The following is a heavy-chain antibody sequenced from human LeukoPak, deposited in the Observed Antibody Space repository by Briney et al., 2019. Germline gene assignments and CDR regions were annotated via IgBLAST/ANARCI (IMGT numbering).Heavy chain of an antibody. V-gene: IGHV3-23*01. D-gene: IGHD1-26*01. CDR2: ISGSGGST. Sequence: GGSRRLSCAASGFTFSSYAMSWVRQAPGRGLEWVSAISGSGGSTYYAASVKGRFTISRDNSKNTLYLQMNSLRAEDTAVYYCAKDPNKIVGAYSSWGQGTLVTVSS. CDR1: GFTFSSYA. J-gene: IGHJ4*02. CDR3: AKDPNKIVGAYSS.